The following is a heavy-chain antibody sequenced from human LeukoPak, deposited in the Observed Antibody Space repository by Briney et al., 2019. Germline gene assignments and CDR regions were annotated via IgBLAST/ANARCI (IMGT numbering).Heavy chain of an antibody. D-gene: IGHD2-15*01. CDR2: IIPSLDVA. Sequence: SVKVPCKASGDTFIPYTFSWVRQAPGQGLEWIGRIIPSLDVANYAQKFQGRVTLSADRDTATTYMEVTSLRSEDTAMYYCARDHCSPGTCLGGHWGQGTLVTVSS. CDR3: ARDHCSPGTCLGGH. CDR1: GDTFIPYT. V-gene: IGHV1-69*04. J-gene: IGHJ4*02.